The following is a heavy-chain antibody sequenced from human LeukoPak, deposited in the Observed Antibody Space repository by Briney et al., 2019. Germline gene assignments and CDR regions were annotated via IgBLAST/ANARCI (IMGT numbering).Heavy chain of an antibody. CDR3: ARTLRGYYYGHMDV. CDR2: IYTSGST. Sequence: PSETLSLTCTVSGGSISSGSYYWSWIRQPAGKGLEWIGRIYTSGSTNYNPSLKSRVTMSVDTSKNQFSLKLSSVTAADTAVYYCARTLRGYYYGHMDVWGKGTTVTISS. J-gene: IGHJ6*03. V-gene: IGHV4-61*02. CDR1: GGSISSGSYY. D-gene: IGHD3-10*01.